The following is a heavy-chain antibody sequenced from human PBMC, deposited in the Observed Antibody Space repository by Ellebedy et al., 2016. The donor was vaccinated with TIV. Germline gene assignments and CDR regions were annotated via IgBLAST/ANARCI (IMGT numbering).Heavy chain of an antibody. V-gene: IGHV4-31*03. Sequence: MPSETLSLTCTVSGGSVSSGDDYWNWVRQLPGKGLQWIGYIDYSGSTYYNPSLKSRIQMSKDTSKNQVSLNLSSVTAADTAVYYCARGNYCSGGICYHGHNWLGPWGQGILVTVSS. CDR1: GGSVSSGDDY. CDR2: IDYSGST. CDR3: ARGNYCSGGICYHGHNWLGP. D-gene: IGHD2-15*01. J-gene: IGHJ5*02.